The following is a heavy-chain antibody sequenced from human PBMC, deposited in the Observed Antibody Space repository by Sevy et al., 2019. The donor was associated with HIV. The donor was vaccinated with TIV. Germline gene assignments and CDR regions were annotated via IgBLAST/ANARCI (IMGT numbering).Heavy chain of an antibody. V-gene: IGHV3-73*01. CDR2: IRSKANNYAT. Sequence: GGSLRLSCAASGFTFGGSAMHWVRQASGKGLEWVGRIRSKANNYATAHAASVKGRFTISRDDSKNTAYLQMNSLKTEDTAMYYCTGLGGTVVTPYYAMDVWGQGTTVTVSS. CDR1: GFTFGGSA. D-gene: IGHD2-21*02. J-gene: IGHJ6*02. CDR3: TGLGGTVVTPYYAMDV.